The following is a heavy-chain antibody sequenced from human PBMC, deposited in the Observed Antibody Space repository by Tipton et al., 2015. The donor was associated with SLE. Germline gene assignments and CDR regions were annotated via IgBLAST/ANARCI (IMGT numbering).Heavy chain of an antibody. CDR1: GDSMNSGDYY. Sequence: TLSLTCIVSGDSMNSGDYYWAWIRQPPGKGLEWIGYIYYIGDTYYNPSLKSRVTISVDTSKNQFSVKLTSVTAADTAVYYCARQGSTTDGLSYYYGMDVWGQGATVTVSS. J-gene: IGHJ6*02. V-gene: IGHV4-30-4*08. D-gene: IGHD1-1*01. CDR3: ARQGSTTDGLSYYYGMDV. CDR2: IYYIGDT.